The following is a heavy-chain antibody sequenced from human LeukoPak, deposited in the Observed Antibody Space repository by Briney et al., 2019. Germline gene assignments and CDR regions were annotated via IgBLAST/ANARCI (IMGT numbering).Heavy chain of an antibody. CDR3: ARAIFGVVSPFDY. V-gene: IGHV4-34*01. Sequence: PSETLSLTCAVYGGSFSGYYWIWIRQPPGKGLEWIGEINHSGSTNYNPSLKSRVTMSVDTSKNQFSLKLSSVTAADTAVYYCARAIFGVVSPFDYWGQGTLVTVSS. J-gene: IGHJ4*02. D-gene: IGHD3-3*01. CDR1: GGSFSGYY. CDR2: INHSGST.